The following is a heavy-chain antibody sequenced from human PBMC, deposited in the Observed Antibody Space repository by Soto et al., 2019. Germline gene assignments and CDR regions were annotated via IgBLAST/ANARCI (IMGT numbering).Heavy chain of an antibody. CDR3: ARDRRFLEWLDY. J-gene: IGHJ4*02. CDR2: IWFDGSNK. V-gene: IGHV3-33*01. CDR1: GFKFSTYG. D-gene: IGHD3-3*01. Sequence: QVQVVESGGGVVQPGRSLRLSCVASGFKFSTYGMHWVRQAPGKGLEWVAVIWFDGSNKYYGDSVKGPFTISRENSKNTVYLQMNSLRVEDTAVSYCARDRRFLEWLDYWGQGALVTVSS.